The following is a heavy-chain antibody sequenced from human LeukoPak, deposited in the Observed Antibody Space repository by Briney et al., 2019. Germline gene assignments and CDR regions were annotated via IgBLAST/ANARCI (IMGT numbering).Heavy chain of an antibody. CDR3: AKSGPYYYDY. CDR2: FGGSGASV. D-gene: IGHD3-10*01. V-gene: IGHV3-23*01. CDR1: GFTFGTYG. Sequence: GGSLRLSCAASGFTFGTYGMSWVRQAPGEGLEWVSTFGGSGASVYYADSVKGRSTVSRDNSKNTLYLQMNSLRVEDTAVYYCAKSGPYYYDYWGQGTLVTVSS. J-gene: IGHJ4*02.